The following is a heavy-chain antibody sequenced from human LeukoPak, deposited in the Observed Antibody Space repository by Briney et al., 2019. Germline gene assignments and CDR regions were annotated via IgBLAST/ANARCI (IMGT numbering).Heavy chain of an antibody. V-gene: IGHV4-39*07. Sequence: SETLSLTCTVSGGSISSSSYYWGWFRQTPGKGLEWIGEINHSGSTNYNPSLKSRVTISVDTSKNQFSLKLSSVTAADTAVYYCARGRARDAWGSYRYGKPYAYWGQGTLVTVYS. CDR2: INHSGST. CDR3: ARGRARDAWGSYRYGKPYAY. CDR1: GGSISSSSYY. D-gene: IGHD3-16*02. J-gene: IGHJ4*02.